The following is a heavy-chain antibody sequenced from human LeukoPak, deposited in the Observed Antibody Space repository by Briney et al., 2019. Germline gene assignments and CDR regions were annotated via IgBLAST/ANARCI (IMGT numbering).Heavy chain of an antibody. D-gene: IGHD3-9*01. V-gene: IGHV1-8*01. Sequence: ASVNVSCKASGYTFTSYDINWVRQATGQGLEWMGWMNPNSGNTGYAQKFQGRVTMTRNTSISTAYMELSSLRSEDTAVYYCATRPILTSYYYYYGMDVWGQGTTVTVSS. CDR2: MNPNSGNT. J-gene: IGHJ6*02. CDR1: GYTFTSYD. CDR3: ATRPILTSYYYYYGMDV.